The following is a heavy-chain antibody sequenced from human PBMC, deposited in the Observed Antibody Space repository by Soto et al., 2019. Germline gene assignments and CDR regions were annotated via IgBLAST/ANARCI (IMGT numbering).Heavy chain of an antibody. Sequence: QVQLVQSGAEVKKPGSSVKVSCKASGGTFSSYAISWVRQAPGQGLEWMGGIIPIFGTANYAQKFQGRVTITADKSTSTAYMELSRLRSEDTAVDYCARGAYCSGGSCYVVARYWGQGTLVTVSS. CDR3: ARGAYCSGGSCYVVARY. CDR2: IIPIFGTA. D-gene: IGHD2-15*01. J-gene: IGHJ4*02. V-gene: IGHV1-69*06. CDR1: GGTFSSYA.